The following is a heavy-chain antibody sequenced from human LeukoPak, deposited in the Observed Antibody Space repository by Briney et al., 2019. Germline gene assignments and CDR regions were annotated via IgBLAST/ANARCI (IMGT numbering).Heavy chain of an antibody. CDR3: ASATTDYYYYYMDV. Sequence: ASVKVSYKASGYTFTVYYMHWVRQAPGQGLEWMGWINPNSGGTNYAQKFQGRVTMTRDTSISTAYMELSRLRSDDTAVYYCASATTDYYYYYMDVWGKGTTVTVSS. J-gene: IGHJ6*03. CDR2: INPNSGGT. V-gene: IGHV1-2*02. CDR1: GYTFTVYY. D-gene: IGHD4-11*01.